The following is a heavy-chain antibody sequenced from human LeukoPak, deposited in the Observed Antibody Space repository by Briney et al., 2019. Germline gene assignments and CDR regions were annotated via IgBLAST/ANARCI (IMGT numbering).Heavy chain of an antibody. CDR1: GYTFTGYY. CDR2: IIPIFGTA. D-gene: IGHD2-15*01. V-gene: IGHV1-69*13. CDR3: ARPHSEPTLDAFDI. J-gene: IGHJ3*02. Sequence: GASVKVSCKASGYTFTGYYMHWVRQAPGQGLEWMGGIIPIFGTANYAQKFQGRVTITADESTSTAYMELSSLRSEDTAVYYCARPHSEPTLDAFDIWGQGTMVTVSS.